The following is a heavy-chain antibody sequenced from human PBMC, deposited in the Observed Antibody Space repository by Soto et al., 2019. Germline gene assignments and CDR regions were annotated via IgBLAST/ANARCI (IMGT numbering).Heavy chain of an antibody. D-gene: IGHD1-1*01. Sequence: EVQLVQSGAEVKKPGESLQISCKGSGYTFGNYWIAWVRQMPDKGLEWMGIIYPPNSDTRYSPSFQGQVTISVDKSISTAYLQWGSLKASDIAMYYCATLERRAVDGHLAYFDRWGQGTPVTVSS. CDR2: IYPPNSDT. V-gene: IGHV5-51*01. CDR3: ATLERRAVDGHLAYFDR. CDR1: GYTFGNYW. J-gene: IGHJ4*02.